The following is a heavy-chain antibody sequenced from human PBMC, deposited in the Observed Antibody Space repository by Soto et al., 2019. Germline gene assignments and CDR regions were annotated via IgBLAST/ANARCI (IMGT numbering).Heavy chain of an antibody. D-gene: IGHD3-22*01. CDR1: GGSISSGGYY. J-gene: IGHJ4*01. V-gene: IGHV4-31*03. CDR3: AISRYEDDSSGYPDY. Sequence: QVQLQESGPGLVKPSQTLSLTCTVSGGSISSGGYYWSWFRQHPGKGLEWIGYIYYSGSTYYNPSLRFRVTISVDMSKNQFSLKLSSVTAADTAVYYCAISRYEDDSSGYPDYWGHGTLVTVSS. CDR2: IYYSGST.